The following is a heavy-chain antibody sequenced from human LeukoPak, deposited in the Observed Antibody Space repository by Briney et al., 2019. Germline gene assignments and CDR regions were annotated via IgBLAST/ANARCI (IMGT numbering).Heavy chain of an antibody. CDR1: GFTFRTSG. V-gene: IGHV3-30*02. CDR2: LQFDGSSE. D-gene: IGHD2-2*02. Sequence: GGSLRLSCAASGFTFRTSGMHWVRQAPGKGLEWVAFLQFDGSSEYYADSVKGRFTVSRDNSRNTLFLQVNSLRAEDTAVYYCARDRGYCSSTSCYRWFDPWGQGTLVTVSS. CDR3: ARDRGYCSSTSCYRWFDP. J-gene: IGHJ5*02.